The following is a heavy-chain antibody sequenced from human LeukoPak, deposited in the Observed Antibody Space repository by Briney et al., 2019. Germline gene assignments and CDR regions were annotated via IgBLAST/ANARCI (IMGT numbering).Heavy chain of an antibody. Sequence: SETLSLTCTVSGGSISSYYWSWIRQPPGKGLEWIGYIYYSGSTNYNPSLKSRVTISVDTSKNQFSLKLSSVTAADTAVYYCASSYCSSTSCYSYPDEFDYWGQGTLVTVSS. CDR1: GGSISSYY. J-gene: IGHJ4*02. CDR2: IYYSGST. D-gene: IGHD2-2*01. V-gene: IGHV4-59*08. CDR3: ASSYCSSTSCYSYPDEFDY.